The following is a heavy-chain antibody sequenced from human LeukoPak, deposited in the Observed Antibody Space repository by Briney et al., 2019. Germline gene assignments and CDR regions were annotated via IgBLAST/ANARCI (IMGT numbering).Heavy chain of an antibody. CDR2: IYGGDNT. Sequence: GGSLRLSCAASGFTVSISYMSWVRQAPGKGLEWVSVIYGGDNTDYADSVKGRFTISRDNSKNTLYLQMNSLRAEDTAVYYCAKAVPHYGDYFSYFDYWGRGTLVTVSS. V-gene: IGHV3-53*01. J-gene: IGHJ4*02. CDR1: GFTVSISY. CDR3: AKAVPHYGDYFSYFDY. D-gene: IGHD4-17*01.